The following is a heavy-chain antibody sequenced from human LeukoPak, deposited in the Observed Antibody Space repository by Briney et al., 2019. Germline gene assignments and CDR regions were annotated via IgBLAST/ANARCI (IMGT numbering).Heavy chain of an antibody. CDR2: INPYNGKT. D-gene: IGHD6-13*01. V-gene: IGHV1-18*01. CDR3: ARDRIPAAVLDY. CDR1: GYNFITYS. J-gene: IGHJ4*02. Sequence: ASVEVSCKASGYNFITYSISWVRQAPGQGLEWMGWINPYNGKTKYAQRFQGRVTMTTDTSTSTAYMELRSLRSDDTAVYFCARDRIPAAVLDYWGPGTLVTVSS.